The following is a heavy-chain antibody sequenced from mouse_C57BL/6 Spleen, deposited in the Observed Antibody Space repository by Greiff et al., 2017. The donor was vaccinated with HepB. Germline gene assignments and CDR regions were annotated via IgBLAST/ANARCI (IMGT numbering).Heavy chain of an antibody. D-gene: IGHD1-1*01. CDR3: ARTYDYGSSYGYFDV. V-gene: IGHV1-72*01. J-gene: IGHJ1*03. CDR2: IDPNSGGT. CDR1: GYTFTSYW. Sequence: QVQLQQPGAELVKPGASVKLSCKASGYTFTSYWMHWVKQRPGRGLEWIGRIDPNSGGTKYHEKFKSKATLTVDNPSSTAYMQLSSLTSEDAAVYYGARTYDYGSSYGYFDVWGTGTTVTVSS.